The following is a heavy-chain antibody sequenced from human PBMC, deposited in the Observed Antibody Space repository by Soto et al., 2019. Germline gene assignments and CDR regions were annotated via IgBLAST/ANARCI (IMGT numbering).Heavy chain of an antibody. CDR1: GGSISSGGYY. CDR3: ARGSVVAATLFDY. CDR2: IYYSGST. D-gene: IGHD2-15*01. Sequence: QVQLQESGPGLVKPSQTLSLTCTVSGGSISSGGYYWSWIRQHPGKGLEWIGYIYYSGSTYYNPSRKGGVTLSVDPAKNQFSLKLSSVTAAGTAVDYCARGSVVAATLFDYWGQGTLVTVSS. V-gene: IGHV4-31*03. J-gene: IGHJ4*02.